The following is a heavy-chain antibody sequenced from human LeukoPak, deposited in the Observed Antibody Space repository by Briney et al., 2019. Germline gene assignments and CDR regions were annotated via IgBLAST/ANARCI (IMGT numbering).Heavy chain of an antibody. CDR3: ARVLPLSIAARLRRSNWFDP. J-gene: IGHJ5*02. D-gene: IGHD6-6*01. Sequence: SETLSLTCTVSGGSISSYYWSWLRQPPGKGLEWIGYIYYSGSTNYNPSLKSRVTISVDTSKNQFSLKLSSVTAADTAVYYCARVLPLSIAARLRRSNWFDPWGQGTLVTVSS. CDR2: IYYSGST. V-gene: IGHV4-59*01. CDR1: GGSISSYY.